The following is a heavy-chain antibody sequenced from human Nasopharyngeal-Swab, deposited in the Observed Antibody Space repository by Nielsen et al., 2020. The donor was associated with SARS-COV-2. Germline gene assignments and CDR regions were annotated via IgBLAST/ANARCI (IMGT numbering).Heavy chain of an antibody. Sequence: GESLKISCAASGFTFSSYAMHWVRQAPGKGLEWVSYISSSGITIYYADSVKGRFTISRDNAKNSLYLQMNSLRAEDTAVYYCARPQCRGGGDCHYYFDYWGQGTLVTVSS. CDR3: ARPQCRGGGDCHYYFDY. V-gene: IGHV3-48*04. CDR1: GFTFSSYA. J-gene: IGHJ4*02. CDR2: ISSSGITI. D-gene: IGHD2-21*02.